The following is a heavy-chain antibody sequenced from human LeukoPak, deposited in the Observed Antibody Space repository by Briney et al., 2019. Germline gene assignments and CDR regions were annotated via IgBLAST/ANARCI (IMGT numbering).Heavy chain of an antibody. J-gene: IGHJ4*02. D-gene: IGHD6-13*01. CDR3: AADLAGSS. Sequence: GGSLRLSCAASGFTFSSYGMHWVRQAPGKGLEWVAVISYDGSNKYYADSVKGRFTIPRDNSKNTLYLQMNSLRAEDTAVYYCAADLAGSSWGQGTLVTVSS. CDR2: ISYDGSNK. V-gene: IGHV3-30*03. CDR1: GFTFSSYG.